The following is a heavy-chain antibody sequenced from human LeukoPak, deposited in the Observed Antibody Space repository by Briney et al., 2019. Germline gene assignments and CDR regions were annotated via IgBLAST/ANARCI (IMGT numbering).Heavy chain of an antibody. V-gene: IGHV3-30*02. D-gene: IGHD3-9*01. Sequence: PGGSLRLSCAASGFTFSSYGMHWVRQAPGKGLEWVAFIRYDGSNKYYADSVKGRFTISRDNSKNTLYLQMNSLRAEDTAVYYCAKDAIRYYDILTGYNFDYWGQGTLVTVSS. CDR1: GFTFSSYG. J-gene: IGHJ4*02. CDR3: AKDAIRYYDILTGYNFDY. CDR2: IRYDGSNK.